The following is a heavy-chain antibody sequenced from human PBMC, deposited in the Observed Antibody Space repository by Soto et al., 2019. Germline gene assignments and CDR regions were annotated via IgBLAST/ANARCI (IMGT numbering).Heavy chain of an antibody. V-gene: IGHV3-33*01. Sequence: QVQLVESGGGVVQPGRSLRLSCAASGFTFSSYGMHWVRQAPGKGLEWVAVIWYDGSNKYYADSVKARFTISRDNSNNALYLQLSGLGGEATAVYYCARAGGYYDSSGYYESEYYCDYWGQGTLVIVSS. D-gene: IGHD3-22*01. CDR2: IWYDGSNK. CDR3: ARAGGYYDSSGYYESEYYCDY. CDR1: GFTFSSYG. J-gene: IGHJ4*02.